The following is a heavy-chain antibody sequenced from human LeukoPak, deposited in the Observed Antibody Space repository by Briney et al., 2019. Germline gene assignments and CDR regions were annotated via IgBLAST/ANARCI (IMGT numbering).Heavy chain of an antibody. V-gene: IGHV1-2*02. CDR3: ARAITMVRGVPPEFDY. D-gene: IGHD3-10*01. Sequence: GASVKVSCKASGYTFTGYYMHWVRQAPGQGLEWMGWINPNSGGTNYAQKFQGRVTMTRDTSISTAYMELSRLRSDDTAVYYCARAITMVRGVPPEFDYWGQGTLVTVSS. CDR2: INPNSGGT. J-gene: IGHJ4*02. CDR1: GYTFTGYY.